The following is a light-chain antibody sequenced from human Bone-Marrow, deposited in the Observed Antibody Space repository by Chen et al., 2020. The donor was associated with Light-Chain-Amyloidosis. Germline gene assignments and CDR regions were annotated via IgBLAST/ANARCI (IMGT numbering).Light chain of an antibody. V-gene: IGKV3-20*01. CDR2: GSS. CDR1: QTISSNY. J-gene: IGKJ4*01. CDR3: QQYGTSPLT. Sequence: EILLTLSPGTLSSAPGEGANLSCRASQTISSNYLTWYQQKFGQAPRLLIYGSSSRATGIPDRFTGSGSGTDFTLTINRLEPEDFAMYDCQQYGTSPLTFGGGTKVEIK.